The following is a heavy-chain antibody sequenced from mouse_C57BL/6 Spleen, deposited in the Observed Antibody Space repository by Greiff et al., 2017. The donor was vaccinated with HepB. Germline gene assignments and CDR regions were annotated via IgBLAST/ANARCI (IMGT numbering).Heavy chain of an antibody. D-gene: IGHD2-4*01. V-gene: IGHV1-53*01. CDR2: INPSNGGT. CDR1: GYTFTSYW. J-gene: IGHJ4*01. CDR3: AREEGLRRAYAMDY. Sequence: QVQLKQPGTELVKPGASVKLSCKASGYTFTSYWMHWVKQRPGQGLEWIGNINPSNGGTNYNEKFKSKATLTVDKSSSTAYMQLSSLTSEDSAVYYGAREEGLRRAYAMDYWGQGTSVTVSS.